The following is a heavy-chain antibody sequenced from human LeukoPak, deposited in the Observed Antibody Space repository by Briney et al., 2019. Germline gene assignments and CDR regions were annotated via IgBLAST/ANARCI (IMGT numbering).Heavy chain of an antibody. Sequence: SQTLSLTCAISGDSVSSNSVAWNWVRRSPSRGLEWPGRTYYRSTWYYAVSVKSRINISPDTSKNQFSLHLNSVTPEDSAVYYCARGATAYFDYWGQGTLVTVSS. CDR3: ARGATAYFDY. CDR2: TYYRSTW. V-gene: IGHV6-1*01. J-gene: IGHJ4*02. D-gene: IGHD5-12*01. CDR1: GDSVSSNSVA.